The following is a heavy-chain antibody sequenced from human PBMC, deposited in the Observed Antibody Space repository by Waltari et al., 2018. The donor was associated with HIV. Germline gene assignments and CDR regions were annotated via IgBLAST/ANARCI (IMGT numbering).Heavy chain of an antibody. CDR3: AHIRPGYYYGSGSYYKDGMDV. CDR2: IYWNDDK. CDR1: GFSLSTSGVG. V-gene: IGHV2-5*01. D-gene: IGHD3-10*01. Sequence: QITLKESGPTLVKPTQTLTLTCTFSGFSLSTSGVGVGWIRQPPGKALEWLALIYWNDDKRYSPSLKSRLTITKDTSKNQVVLTMTNMDPVDTATYYCAHIRPGYYYGSGSYYKDGMDVWGQGTTVTVSS. J-gene: IGHJ6*02.